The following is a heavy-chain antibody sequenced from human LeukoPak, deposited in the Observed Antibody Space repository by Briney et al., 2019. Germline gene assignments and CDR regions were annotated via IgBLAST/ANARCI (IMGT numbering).Heavy chain of an antibody. CDR3: ARTTGAVAPNI. CDR1: GGSISSSSYY. V-gene: IGHV4-39*01. D-gene: IGHD1-14*01. CDR2: IYYSGST. Sequence: PSETLSLTCTVSGGSISSSSYYWGWIRQPPGKGLEWIGSIYYSGSTYYNPSLKSRVTISVDTSKNQFSLKLSSVTAADTAVYYCARTTGAVAPNIWGQGTMVTVSS. J-gene: IGHJ3*02.